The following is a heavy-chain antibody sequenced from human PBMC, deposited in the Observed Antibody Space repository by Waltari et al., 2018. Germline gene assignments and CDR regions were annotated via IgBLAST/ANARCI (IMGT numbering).Heavy chain of an antibody. CDR3: ARDPVNDYRPKAGMDV. CDR2: ISSSGSTI. D-gene: IGHD4-4*01. Sequence: VRQAPGKGLEWVSYISSSGSTIYYADSVKGRFTISRDNAKNSLYLQMNSLRAEDTAVYYCARDPVNDYRPKAGMDVWGQGTTVTVSS. J-gene: IGHJ6*02. V-gene: IGHV3-48*03.